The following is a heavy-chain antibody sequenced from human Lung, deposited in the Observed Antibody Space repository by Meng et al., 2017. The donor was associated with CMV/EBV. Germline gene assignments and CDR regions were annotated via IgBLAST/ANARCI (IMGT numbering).Heavy chain of an antibody. CDR2: IYSGGSI. CDR1: GFTFNKYD. V-gene: IGHV3-53*01. Sequence: GESLKISCAASGFTFNKYDMQWVRQATGKGLEWVSIIYSGGSISYADPVKGRFTISRDNSKNTLYLQMNNLRAEDTAVYYCARDLRRYFDYWGQGTEVTVSS. J-gene: IGHJ4*02. CDR3: ARDLRRYFDY.